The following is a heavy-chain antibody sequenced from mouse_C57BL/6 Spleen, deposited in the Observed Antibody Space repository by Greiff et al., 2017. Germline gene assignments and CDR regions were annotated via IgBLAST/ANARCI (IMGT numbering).Heavy chain of an antibody. Sequence: LVESGGGLVKPGGSLKLSCAASGFTFSDYGMHWVRQAPEKGLEWVAYISSGSSTIYYADTVKGRFTISRDNAKNTLFLQMTSLRSEDTAMYYCARPGTTVVADFDYWGQGTTLTVSS. CDR1: GFTFSDYG. J-gene: IGHJ2*01. D-gene: IGHD1-1*01. CDR2: ISSGSSTI. V-gene: IGHV5-17*01. CDR3: ARPGTTVVADFDY.